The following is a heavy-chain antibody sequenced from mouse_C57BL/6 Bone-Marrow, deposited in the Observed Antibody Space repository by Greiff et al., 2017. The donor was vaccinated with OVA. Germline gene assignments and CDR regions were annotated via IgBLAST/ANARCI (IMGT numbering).Heavy chain of an antibody. CDR3: VRHDRYYAMDY. CDR2: IRSKSNNYAT. V-gene: IGHV10-1*01. J-gene: IGHJ4*01. CDR1: GFSFNTYA. Sequence: EVKLVESGGGLVQPKGSLKLSCAASGFSFNTYAMNWVRQAPGKGLEWVARIRSKSNNYATYYAESVKDRFTISRDDSESMLYLQMNNLKTEDTAMYYCVRHDRYYAMDYWGQGTSVTVSS.